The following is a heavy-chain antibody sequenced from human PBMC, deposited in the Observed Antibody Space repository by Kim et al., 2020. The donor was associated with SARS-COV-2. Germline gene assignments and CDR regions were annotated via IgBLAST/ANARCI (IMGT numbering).Heavy chain of an antibody. CDR3: AKGEIGRDDAFDI. Sequence: GGSLRLSCAASGFTFSSYTMSWVRQAPGKGLEWVSAISGSGGSTYYADSVKGRFTISRDNSKNTLYLQMNSLRAEDTAVYYCAKGEIGRDDAFDIWGQGTMVTVSS. CDR2: ISGSGGST. V-gene: IGHV3-23*01. CDR1: GFTFSSYT. J-gene: IGHJ3*02. D-gene: IGHD1-26*01.